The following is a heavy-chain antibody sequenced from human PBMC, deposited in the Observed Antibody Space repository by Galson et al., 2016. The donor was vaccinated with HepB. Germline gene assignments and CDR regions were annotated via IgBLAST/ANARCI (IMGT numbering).Heavy chain of an antibody. J-gene: IGHJ5*02. V-gene: IGHV3-66*01. CDR3: ARNRHCRGGSCCGA. D-gene: IGHD2-15*01. CDR1: GFAVSNNY. Sequence: SLRLSCAASGFAVSNNYMRWVRQAPGKGLERVSLIYNGGSTYYADSVKGRFTISRDSSKNTLYLQMNSLRAEDTAVYYFARNRHCRGGSCCGAWGQGTLVTVSS. CDR2: IYNGGST.